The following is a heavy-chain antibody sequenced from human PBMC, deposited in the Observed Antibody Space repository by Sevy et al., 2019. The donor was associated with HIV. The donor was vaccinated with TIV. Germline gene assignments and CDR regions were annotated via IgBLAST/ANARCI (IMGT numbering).Heavy chain of an antibody. V-gene: IGHV3-7*01. CDR3: ARDPSYYDSSGYYNGYFDY. D-gene: IGHD3-22*01. CDR2: IKQDGSEK. J-gene: IGHJ4*02. Sequence: GGSLRLSCAASGFTFSSYWMSWVRQAPGKGLEWVANIKQDGSEKYYVDSGKGRFTIPRDNAKNSLDLQMNSLRAEDTAVYYCARDPSYYDSSGYYNGYFDYWGQGTLVTVSS. CDR1: GFTFSSYW.